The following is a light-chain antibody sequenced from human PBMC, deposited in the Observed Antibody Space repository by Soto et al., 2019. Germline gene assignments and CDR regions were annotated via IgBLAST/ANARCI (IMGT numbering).Light chain of an antibody. V-gene: IGLV2-23*02. Sequence: QPVLTQPASVSGSPGQSITISCTGTSSDVGSYNLVSWYQQHPGKAPTLMIFEVTKRPSGISNRFSGSKSGDTASLTISGLQAEDEGDYYCCSYAGRGTSVFGTGTKLTVL. CDR2: EVT. CDR3: CSYAGRGTSV. J-gene: IGLJ1*01. CDR1: SSDVGSYNL.